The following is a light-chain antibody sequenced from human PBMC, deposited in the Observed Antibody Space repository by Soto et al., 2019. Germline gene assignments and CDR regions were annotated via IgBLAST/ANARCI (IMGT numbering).Light chain of an antibody. CDR3: QQAHSFPLT. J-gene: IGKJ4*01. CDR1: QGISSW. V-gene: IGKV1-12*01. Sequence: DIQMTQSPSSVSASVGDRVTITCRASQGISSWLAWHQQKPGKAPKLLIYSASSLQSGVPSRFSGSGSGTDFTLTISSLQPEDFGTYFCQQAHSFPLTFGGGTKVDIK. CDR2: SAS.